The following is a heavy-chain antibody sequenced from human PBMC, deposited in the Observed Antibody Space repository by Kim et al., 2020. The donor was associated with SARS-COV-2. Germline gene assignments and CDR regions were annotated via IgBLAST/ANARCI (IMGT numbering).Heavy chain of an antibody. Sequence: SETLSLTCTVSGGSVSSGSYYWSWIRQPPGKGLEWIGYIYYSGSTNYNPSLKSRVTISVDTSKNQFSLKLSSVTAADTAVYYCAREVGSGKYYYYYGMDVWGQGTTVTVSS. D-gene: IGHD3-10*01. V-gene: IGHV4-61*01. CDR1: GGSVSSGSYY. J-gene: IGHJ6*02. CDR2: IYYSGST. CDR3: AREVGSGKYYYYYGMDV.